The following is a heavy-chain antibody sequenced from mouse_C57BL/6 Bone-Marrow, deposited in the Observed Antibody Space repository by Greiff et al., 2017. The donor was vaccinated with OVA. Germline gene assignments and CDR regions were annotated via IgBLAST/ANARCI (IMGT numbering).Heavy chain of an antibody. D-gene: IGHD1-1*01. CDR2: IHPNSGST. CDR1: GYTFTSYW. J-gene: IGHJ4*01. Sequence: QVQLQQPGAELVKPGASVKLSCKASGYTFTSYWMHWVKQRPGQGLEWIGMIHPNSGSTNYNEKFKSKATLTVDKSSSTAYMQLSSLTSEDSAVYYCARRGIYYYGSSYVGYAMDYWGQGTSVTVSS. CDR3: ARRGIYYYGSSYVGYAMDY. V-gene: IGHV1-64*01.